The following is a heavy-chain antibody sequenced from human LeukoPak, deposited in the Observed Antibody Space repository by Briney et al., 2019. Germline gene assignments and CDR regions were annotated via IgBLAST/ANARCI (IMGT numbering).Heavy chain of an antibody. J-gene: IGHJ4*02. D-gene: IGHD4-4*01. Sequence: TSETLSLTCAVYGGSFSGYYWSWIRQPPGKGLEWIGEINHSGSTNYNPSLKSRVTISVDTSKNQFSLKLSSVTAADTAVYYCASQMTTVTTGVGYFDYWGQGTLVTVSS. V-gene: IGHV4-34*01. CDR1: GGSFSGYY. CDR2: INHSGST. CDR3: ASQMTTVTTGVGYFDY.